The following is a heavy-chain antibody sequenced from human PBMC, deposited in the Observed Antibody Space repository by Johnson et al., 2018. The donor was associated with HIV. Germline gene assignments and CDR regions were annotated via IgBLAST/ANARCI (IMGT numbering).Heavy chain of an antibody. CDR2: ISYDGSIK. CDR1: GFTFSSSA. V-gene: IGHV3-30-3*01. CDR3: ARNSGNGLVLRGDAFDM. Sequence: QLVESGGGVVQPGKSLRLSCAASGFTFSSSAMHWVRQAPGQGLQWVALISYDGSIKYFADSVKGRFTISRDNSKNTLHLQMNSLRPEDTAVYYCARNSGNGLVLRGDAFDMWGQGTMVTVSS. J-gene: IGHJ3*02. D-gene: IGHD2-8*01.